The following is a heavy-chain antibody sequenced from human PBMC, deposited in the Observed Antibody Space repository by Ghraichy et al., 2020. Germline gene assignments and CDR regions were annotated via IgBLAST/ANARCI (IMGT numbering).Heavy chain of an antibody. V-gene: IGHV3-23*01. CDR2: ISGTGGST. J-gene: IGHJ6*03. CDR1: GVTFGNYA. CDR3: AKVDFWSISTNVLYHYMDV. Sequence: GGSLRLSCAASGVTFGNYAMSWVRQAPGKGLEWVSLISGTGGSTYYADSMKGRFTISRDNSRNTLYLQMNSLRAEDTAVYYCAKVDFWSISTNVLYHYMDVWGQGTTVTVSS. D-gene: IGHD3-3*01.